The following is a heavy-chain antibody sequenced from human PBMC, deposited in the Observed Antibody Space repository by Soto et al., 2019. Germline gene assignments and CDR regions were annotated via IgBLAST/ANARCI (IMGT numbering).Heavy chain of an antibody. J-gene: IGHJ3*02. CDR2: ISSSSSYI. Sequence: EVQLVESGGGLVKPGGSLRLSCAASGFTFSSYSMNWVRQAPGKGLEWVSSISSSSSYIYYADSVKGRFTISRDNAKNPLYLKRNSLRAGDRVVFYCGRGGTSGYQAHVFDIWGQGTMVPVSS. D-gene: IGHD3-3*01. V-gene: IGHV3-21*01. CDR1: GFTFSSYS. CDR3: GRGGTSGYQAHVFDI.